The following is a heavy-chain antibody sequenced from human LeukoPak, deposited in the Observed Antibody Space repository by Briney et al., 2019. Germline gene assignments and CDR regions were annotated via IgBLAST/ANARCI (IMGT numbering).Heavy chain of an antibody. D-gene: IGHD3-10*01. CDR2: ISGSGGST. CDR1: GFTFSRNG. CDR3: AKDLRAGSYDY. J-gene: IGHJ4*02. V-gene: IGHV3-23*01. Sequence: GGTLRLSCAASGFTFSRNGMTWVRQAPGKGLEWVSAISGSGGSTYYADSVKGRFTISRDNSKNTLYLQMNSLRAEDTAVYYCAKDLRAGSYDYWGQGTLVTVSS.